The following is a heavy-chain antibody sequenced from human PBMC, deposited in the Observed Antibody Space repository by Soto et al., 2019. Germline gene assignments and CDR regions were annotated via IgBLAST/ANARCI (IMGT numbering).Heavy chain of an antibody. J-gene: IGHJ4*02. CDR2: FNPILSMS. V-gene: IGHV1-69*04. D-gene: IGHD1-26*01. Sequence: SVKVSCKASGDTFNFYTINWVRQAPGLGLEWMGRFNPILSMSNSALRFQGRVTLTADKSTSTAYMVLNSLRAEDTAVYYCVRDDIGLGIDYWGLGTLVTVSS. CDR3: VRDDIGLGIDY. CDR1: GDTFNFYT.